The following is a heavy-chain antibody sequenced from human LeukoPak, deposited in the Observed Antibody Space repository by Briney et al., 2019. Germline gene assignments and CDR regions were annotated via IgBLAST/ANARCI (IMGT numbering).Heavy chain of an antibody. Sequence: TSETLSLTCTVSGGSISSYYWTWIRQPPGKGLEWIGYIYYSGSTDYNPSLKSRVTISGDTSKNQFSLKLTSVTAADTAVYYCARGLDFWSGFSSFQHWGQGTLVTVSS. J-gene: IGHJ1*01. CDR3: ARGLDFWSGFSSFQH. V-gene: IGHV4-59*01. D-gene: IGHD3-3*01. CDR1: GGSISSYY. CDR2: IYYSGST.